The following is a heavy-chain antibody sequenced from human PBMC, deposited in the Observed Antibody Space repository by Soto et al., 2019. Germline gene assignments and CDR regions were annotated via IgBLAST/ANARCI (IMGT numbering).Heavy chain of an antibody. Sequence: GGSLRLSCAASGFTFSSYGMHWVRQAPGKGLEWVAVISYDGSNKYYADSVKGRFTISRDNSKNTLYLQMNSLRAEDTAVYYCAKDMYSSSWYGDYWGQGTLVTVS. CDR2: ISYDGSNK. CDR1: GFTFSSYG. D-gene: IGHD6-13*01. V-gene: IGHV3-30*18. J-gene: IGHJ4*02. CDR3: AKDMYSSSWYGDY.